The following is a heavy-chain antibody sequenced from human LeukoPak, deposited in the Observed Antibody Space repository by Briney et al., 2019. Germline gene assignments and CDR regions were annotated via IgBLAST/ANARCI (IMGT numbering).Heavy chain of an antibody. CDR2: INWNGGST. Sequence: PGGSLRLSCAASGFTFDDYGMSRVRQAPGKGLEWVSGINWNGGSTGYADSVKGRFTISRDNAKNSLYLQMNSLRAEDTALYYCARDQGYCSSTSCHPYTYWGQGTLVTVSS. V-gene: IGHV3-20*04. J-gene: IGHJ4*02. CDR3: ARDQGYCSSTSCHPYTY. CDR1: GFTFDDYG. D-gene: IGHD2-2*01.